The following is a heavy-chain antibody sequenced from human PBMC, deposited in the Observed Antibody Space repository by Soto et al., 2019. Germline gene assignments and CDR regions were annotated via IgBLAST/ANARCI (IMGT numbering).Heavy chain of an antibody. V-gene: IGHV4-59*01. CDR2: IYYSGST. CDR3: ARVGNYYDSSPFPYYFDY. D-gene: IGHD3-22*01. CDR1: GGTISSYY. Sequence: SETLSLTCTVSGGTISSYYWSWIRQTPGKGLEWIGYIYYSGSTNYNPSLKSRVTISVDTSKNQFSLKLSSVTAADTAVYYCARVGNYYDSSPFPYYFDYWGQGTLVTVSS. J-gene: IGHJ4*02.